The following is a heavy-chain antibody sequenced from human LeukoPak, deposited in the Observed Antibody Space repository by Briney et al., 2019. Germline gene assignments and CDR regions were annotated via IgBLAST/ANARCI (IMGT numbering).Heavy chain of an antibody. CDR3: AKSVTRLEAPDY. J-gene: IGHJ4*02. CDR2: ISGSGGTT. Sequence: PSETLSLTCTVSGGSISSGGYYWSWIRQAPGKGLEWVSAISGSGGTTYYADSVKGRFTISRDNSKNTLYLQMNSLRAEDTAVYYCAKSVTRLEAPDYWGQGTLVTVSS. CDR1: GGSISSGGYY. V-gene: IGHV3-23*01. D-gene: IGHD6-19*01.